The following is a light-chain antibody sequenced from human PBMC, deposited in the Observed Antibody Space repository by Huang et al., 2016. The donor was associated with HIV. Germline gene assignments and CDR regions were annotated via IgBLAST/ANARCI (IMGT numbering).Light chain of an antibody. CDR3: QQYSNWPPWT. CDR1: QRVSSN. V-gene: IGKV3-15*01. J-gene: IGKJ1*01. CDR2: DAS. Sequence: VVMTQSPATLSVSPGERATLSCRTSQRVSSNLAWYQQKSGQAPRLLICDASTSATGIPARFSGSGSGTDFTLSIRSLQTEDFAVYYCQQYSNWPPWTFGQGTKVEI.